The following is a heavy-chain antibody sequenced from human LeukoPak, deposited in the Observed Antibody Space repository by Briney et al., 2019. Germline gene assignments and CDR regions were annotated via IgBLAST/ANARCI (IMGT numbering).Heavy chain of an antibody. D-gene: IGHD1-26*01. CDR3: AREPAWGGSYLDY. CDR1: GFTFSSYA. J-gene: IGHJ4*02. CDR2: ISYDGSNK. V-gene: IGHV3-30*01. Sequence: PGRSLRLSCAASGFTFSSYAMHWVRQAPGKGLEWVAVISYDGSNKYYADSVKGRFTISRDNSMNTLYLQMNSLRAEDTAVYYCAREPAWGGSYLDYWGQGTLVTVSS.